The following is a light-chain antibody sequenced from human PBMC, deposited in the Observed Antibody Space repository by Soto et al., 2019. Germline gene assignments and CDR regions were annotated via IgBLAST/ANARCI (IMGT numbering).Light chain of an antibody. CDR2: GNS. CDR1: SSNIGAGYD. Sequence: QPVLTQPPSVSGAPGQRVTISYTGSSSNIGAGYDVHWYQHLPGTAPKLLIYGNSNRPSGVPDRFSGSKSGTSASLAITGLQAEDEADYYCQSYDSSLSGSVFGGGTQLTVL. CDR3: QSYDSSLSGSV. J-gene: IGLJ2*01. V-gene: IGLV1-40*01.